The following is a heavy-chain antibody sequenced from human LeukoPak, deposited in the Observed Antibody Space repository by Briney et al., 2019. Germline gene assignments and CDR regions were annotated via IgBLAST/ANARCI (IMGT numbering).Heavy chain of an antibody. CDR3: ARVRFYVDTAMVKFRTNAFDI. CDR2: INHSGST. D-gene: IGHD5-18*01. V-gene: IGHV4-34*01. J-gene: IGHJ3*02. Sequence: SETLSLTCAVYGGSFSGYYWSWIRQPPGKGLEWIGEINHSGSTNYNPSLKSRVTISVDTSKNQFSLKLSSVTAADTAVYYYARVRFYVDTAMVKFRTNAFDIWGQGTMVTVSS. CDR1: GGSFSGYY.